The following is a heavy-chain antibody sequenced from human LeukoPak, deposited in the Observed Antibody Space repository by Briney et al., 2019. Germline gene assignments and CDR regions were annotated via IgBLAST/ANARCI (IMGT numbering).Heavy chain of an antibody. CDR1: GFTFNNYW. J-gene: IGHJ4*02. CDR2: ISYDGSNK. CDR3: ARAAGPAAGTGPEGY. Sequence: GGSLRLSCEASGFTFNNYWMHWVRQAPGKGLEWVAVISYDGSNKYYADSVKGRFTISRDNSKNTLYLQMNSLRAEDTAVYYCARAAGPAAGTGPEGYWGQGTLVTVSS. V-gene: IGHV3-30-3*01. D-gene: IGHD6-13*01.